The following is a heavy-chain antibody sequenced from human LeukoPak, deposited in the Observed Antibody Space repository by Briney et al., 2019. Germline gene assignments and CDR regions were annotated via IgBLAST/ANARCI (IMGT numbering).Heavy chain of an antibody. CDR1: GYSFSSYW. J-gene: IGHJ4*02. D-gene: IGHD1-26*01. CDR2: IYPGGSDT. CDR3: ARAVGSYRLSAPDY. V-gene: IGHV5-51*01. Sequence: GESLKISCKGSGYSFSSYWIGWLRHLPEKGLEWMGIIYPGGSDTRYSPYFQGQVTISADKSISTAYLQWSSLKASDTAMYYCARAVGSYRLSAPDYWGQGTLVTVSS.